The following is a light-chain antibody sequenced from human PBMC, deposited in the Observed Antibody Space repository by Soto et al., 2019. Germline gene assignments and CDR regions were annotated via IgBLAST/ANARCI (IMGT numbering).Light chain of an antibody. CDR2: DVT. CDR3: SSYTTINTVVV. Sequence: QSALTQPAPVSGSPGQSITFSCTGTSSDIGAYNYVSWYQHHPGKAPKLLIYDVTDRPSGVSDRFSGSKSGTTASLTISGLQAEDEADYFCSSYTTINTVVVFGGGTKLTVL. CDR1: SSDIGAYNY. V-gene: IGLV2-14*03. J-gene: IGLJ3*02.